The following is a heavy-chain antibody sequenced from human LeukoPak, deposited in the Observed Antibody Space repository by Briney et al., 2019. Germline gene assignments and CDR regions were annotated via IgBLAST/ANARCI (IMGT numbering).Heavy chain of an antibody. V-gene: IGHV4-34*01. CDR1: GGSFSGYY. Sequence: SETLSLTCAVYGGSFSGYYWSWIRQPPGKGLEWIGTIYCRGNSYYNPSLKSRVTMPVDTSKKQLSLSLSSVTAADTAVYFCADSSGYLGDDVFDSWGQGTMVTVSS. D-gene: IGHD3-22*01. J-gene: IGHJ3*02. CDR2: IYCRGNS. CDR3: ADSSGYLGDDVFDS.